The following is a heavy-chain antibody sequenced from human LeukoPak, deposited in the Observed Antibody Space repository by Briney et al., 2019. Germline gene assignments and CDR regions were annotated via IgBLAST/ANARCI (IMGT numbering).Heavy chain of an antibody. CDR1: GFTFSSYS. Sequence: GGSLRLSCAASGFTFSSYSMSWVRQAPGKGLEWVSYINHNGEMIFYPDFVKGRFTISRDNAKNSLYLQMNSLRDEDTAVYYCARDNDWAFHYWGQGTLVTVSS. CDR2: INHNGEMI. J-gene: IGHJ4*02. D-gene: IGHD3-9*01. V-gene: IGHV3-48*02. CDR3: ARDNDWAFHY.